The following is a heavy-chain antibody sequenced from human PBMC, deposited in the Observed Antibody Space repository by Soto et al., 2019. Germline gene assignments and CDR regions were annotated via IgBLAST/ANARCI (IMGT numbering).Heavy chain of an antibody. V-gene: IGHV1-18*01. D-gene: IGHD3-10*01. CDR2: ISEANDNT. CDR1: GYTFTSYG. CDR3: VRGSSSSGLNWFDP. J-gene: IGHJ5*02. Sequence: ASVKVSCKASGYTFTSYGIGWVRQAPGQGLEWMGWISEANDNTNDAQRLKGRGNKTTDTSTSTANMERRSLRSDDSAVYYCVRGSSSSGLNWFDPWGQGTLVTVSS.